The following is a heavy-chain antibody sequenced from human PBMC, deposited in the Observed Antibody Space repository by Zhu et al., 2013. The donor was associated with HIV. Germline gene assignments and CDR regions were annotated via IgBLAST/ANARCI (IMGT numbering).Heavy chain of an antibody. V-gene: IGHV3-33*01. J-gene: IGHJ4*02. CDR3: AREGLRLMALVDY. D-gene: IGHD4-17*01. Sequence: VQLVESGGGVVQPGRSLRLSCAASGFTFSSYGMHWVRQAPGKGLEWVAVIWYDGSNKYYADSVKGRFTISRDNSKNTLYLQMNSLRAEDTAVYYCAREGLRLMALVDYWGQGTLVTVSS. CDR2: IWYDGSNK. CDR1: GFTFSSYG.